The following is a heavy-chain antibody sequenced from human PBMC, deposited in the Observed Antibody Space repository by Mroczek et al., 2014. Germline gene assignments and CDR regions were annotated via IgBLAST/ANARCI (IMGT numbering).Heavy chain of an antibody. D-gene: IGHD3-3*01. J-gene: IGHJ6*03. V-gene: IGHV4-31*03. CDR2: IYYSGST. CDR1: GGSISSGGYY. Sequence: QVQLVQSGPGLVKPSQTLSLTCTVSGGSISSGGYYWSWIRQHPGKGLEWIGYIYYSGSTYYNPSLKSRVTISVDTSKNQFSLKLSSVTAADTAVYYCARDSGGQDFWSGYPPRYYYYYMDVWGKGTTVTVSS. CDR3: ARDSGGQDFWSGYPPRYYYYYMDV.